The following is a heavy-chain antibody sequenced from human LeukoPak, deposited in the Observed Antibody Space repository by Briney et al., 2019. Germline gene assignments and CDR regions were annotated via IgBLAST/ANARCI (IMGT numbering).Heavy chain of an antibody. Sequence: SQTLSLTCAISGDSVSSNSAAWNWIRQSPSRGLEWLGRTYYSSKWYNDYAVSVKSRITINPDTSKNQFSLQMNSVTPEDTAVYYCARERLGFFGSSPNFDYWGQGTLVTVSS. V-gene: IGHV6-1*01. D-gene: IGHD3-16*01. CDR1: GDSVSSNSAA. J-gene: IGHJ4*02. CDR3: ARERLGFFGSSPNFDY. CDR2: TYYSSKWYN.